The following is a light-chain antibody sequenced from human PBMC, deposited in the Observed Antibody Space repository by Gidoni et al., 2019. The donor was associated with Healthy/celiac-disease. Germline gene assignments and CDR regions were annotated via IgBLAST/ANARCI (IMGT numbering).Light chain of an antibody. V-gene: IGKV3-20*01. CDR2: GAS. CDR1: HSVSSSY. CDR3: QQYGSSPWT. Sequence: EIVLTQSPGTLSLSPGERATLSCRASHSVSSSYLAWYQQKPGQAPRLLIYGASSSATGIPDRFSGSVSGTDFTLTISSLEPEDFAVYYCQQYGSSPWTFGQGTKVEIK. J-gene: IGKJ1*01.